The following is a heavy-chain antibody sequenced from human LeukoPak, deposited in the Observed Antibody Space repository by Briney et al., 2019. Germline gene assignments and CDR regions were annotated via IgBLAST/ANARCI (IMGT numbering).Heavy chain of an antibody. J-gene: IGHJ4*02. CDR1: GYTFTGYY. D-gene: IGHD3-9*01. CDR3: ARDAECDILTGYCPPFDY. Sequence: GASVKVSCKASGYTFTGYYMHWVRQAPGQGLEWMGWINPNSGGTNYAQKFQGRVTMTRDTSISTAYMELSRLRSDDTAVYYCARDAECDILTGYCPPFDYWGQGTLVTVSS. CDR2: INPNSGGT. V-gene: IGHV1-2*02.